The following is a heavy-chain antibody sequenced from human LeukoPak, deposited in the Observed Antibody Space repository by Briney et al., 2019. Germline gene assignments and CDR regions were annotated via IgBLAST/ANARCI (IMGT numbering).Heavy chain of an antibody. J-gene: IGHJ4*02. V-gene: IGHV3-7*01. CDR2: IKQDGSEK. CDR1: GFTFSSYW. CDR3: ARARPPLYDFWSGYDY. Sequence: GGSLRLSCAASGFTFSSYWMSWVRQAPGKGLEWVANIKQDGSEKYYVDSVNGRFNSCRDNAKNSLYIQMNSLRAEDTAVYYCARARPPLYDFWSGYDYWGQGTLVTVSS. D-gene: IGHD3-3*01.